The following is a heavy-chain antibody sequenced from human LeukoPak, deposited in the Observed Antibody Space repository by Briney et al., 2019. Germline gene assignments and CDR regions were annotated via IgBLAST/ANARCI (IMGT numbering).Heavy chain of an antibody. CDR2: ISAYNGNT. D-gene: IGHD3-3*01. J-gene: IGHJ3*02. CDR3: ARDRKYYDFWSGPRAFDI. CDR1: GYTFASYG. Sequence: ASVKVSCKASGYTFASYGISWVRQAPGQGLEWMGWISAYNGNTNYAQKLQGRVTMTTDTSTSTAYMELRSLRSDDTAVYYCARDRKYYDFWSGPRAFDIWGQGTMVTVSS. V-gene: IGHV1-18*01.